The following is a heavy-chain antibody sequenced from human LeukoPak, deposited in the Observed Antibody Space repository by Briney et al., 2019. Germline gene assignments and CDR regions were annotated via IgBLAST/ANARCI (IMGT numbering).Heavy chain of an antibody. CDR3: ARRPSGRDGYNSAFDI. J-gene: IGHJ3*02. V-gene: IGHV5-51*01. D-gene: IGHD5-24*01. Sequence: GESLKISCKGPGYSFTSYWIGWVRQMPGKGLECMGIIYPGDSDTGYSPSFQGQVTISADKSISTAYLQWSSLKASDTAMYYCARRPSGRDGYNSAFDIWGQGTMVTVSS. CDR2: IYPGDSDT. CDR1: GYSFTSYW.